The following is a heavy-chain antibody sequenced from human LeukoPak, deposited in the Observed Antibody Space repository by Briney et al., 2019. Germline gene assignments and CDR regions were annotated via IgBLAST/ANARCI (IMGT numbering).Heavy chain of an antibody. V-gene: IGHV3-23*01. D-gene: IGHD4-17*01. Sequence: PGGSLRLSCAASGFTFSNYPMNWVRQAPGKGLEWVSAITTDGSRTYNADSVKGRFTISRDNSKNTLYLQMNSLRAEDTAVYYCAKGNTVTPDYWGQGTLVTASS. CDR2: ITTDGSRT. J-gene: IGHJ4*02. CDR3: AKGNTVTPDY. CDR1: GFTFSNYP.